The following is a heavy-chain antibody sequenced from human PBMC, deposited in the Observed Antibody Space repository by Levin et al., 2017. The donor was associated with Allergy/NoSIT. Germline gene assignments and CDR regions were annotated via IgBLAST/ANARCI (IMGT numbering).Heavy chain of an antibody. V-gene: IGHV4-59*01. CDR3: ARGLGETSRYTHGY. CDR2: IYYSGSI. CDR1: GGSISSSY. J-gene: IGHJ4*02. Sequence: SQTLSLTCTVSGGSISSSYWSWIRQSPGKGLEWIGHIYYSGSINYNPSLKSRVTMSIDTSKNQLSLKVSSVTAADTAVYYCARGLGETSRYTHGYWGQGTLDTVSS. D-gene: IGHD3-16*02.